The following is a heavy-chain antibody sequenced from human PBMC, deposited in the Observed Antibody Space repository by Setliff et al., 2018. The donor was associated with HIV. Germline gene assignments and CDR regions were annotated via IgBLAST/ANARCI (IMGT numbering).Heavy chain of an antibody. Sequence: SETLSLTCTVSGGSISSGNYYWSWIRQPAGKGLEWIGHIYISGNGSTNYNPSLKSRVTISVDTSKNQFSLKLSSVTAADTAVYYCARKLWGAAAGFDYWGQGTLVTVSS. V-gene: IGHV4-61*09. CDR2: IYISGNGST. CDR1: GGSISSGNYY. J-gene: IGHJ4*02. CDR3: ARKLWGAAAGFDY. D-gene: IGHD6-13*01.